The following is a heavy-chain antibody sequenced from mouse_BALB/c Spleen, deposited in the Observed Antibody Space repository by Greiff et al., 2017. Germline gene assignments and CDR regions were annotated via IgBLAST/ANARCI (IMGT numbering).Heavy chain of an antibody. CDR3: TRTALLYYFDY. CDR2: IYPSDSYT. V-gene: IGHV1-69*02. CDR1: GYTFTSYW. Sequence: QVQLQQPGAELVRPGASVKLSCKASGYTFTSYWINWVKQRPGQGLEWIGNIYPSDSYTNYNQKFKDKATLTVDKSSSTAYMQLSSPTSEDSAVYYCTRTALLYYFDYWGQGTTLTVSS. J-gene: IGHJ2*01. D-gene: IGHD2-1*01.